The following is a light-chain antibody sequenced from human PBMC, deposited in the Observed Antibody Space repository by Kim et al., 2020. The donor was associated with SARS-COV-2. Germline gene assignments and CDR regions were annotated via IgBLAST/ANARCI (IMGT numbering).Light chain of an antibody. CDR2: AAS. J-gene: IGKJ1*01. CDR3: QQCSTTPRT. V-gene: IGKV1-39*01. Sequence: DIQMTQSPSSLSASVGDRVAITCRASQNIYTYLNWYQQKPEKAPKLLIYAASSLQSGVPSRFTGSGSGTVFTLTITSLQPDDFATYYCQQCSTTPRTFGQGTKVDIK. CDR1: QNIYTY.